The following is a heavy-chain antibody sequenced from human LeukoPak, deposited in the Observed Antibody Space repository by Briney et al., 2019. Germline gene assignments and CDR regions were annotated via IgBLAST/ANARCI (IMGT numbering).Heavy chain of an antibody. J-gene: IGHJ6*02. V-gene: IGHV3-23*01. CDR2: ISGSGGST. CDR1: GFTFSSYA. CDR3: ARIRRSAKNYYGMDV. Sequence: PGGSLRLSCAASGFTFSSYAMSWVRQAPGKGLEWVSAISGSGGSTYYADPVKGRFTISRDNSKNTLYLQMNSLRDEDTAVFYCARIRRSAKNYYGMDVWGQGTTVTVSS. D-gene: IGHD3-10*01.